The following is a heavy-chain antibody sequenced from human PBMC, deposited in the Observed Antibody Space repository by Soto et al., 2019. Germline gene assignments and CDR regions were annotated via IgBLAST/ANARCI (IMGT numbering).Heavy chain of an antibody. CDR1: GFTFISYS. V-gene: IGHV3-21*01. D-gene: IGHD3-3*01. J-gene: IGHJ6*02. CDR3: ARDRKDDFWSGYPRNYYGMDV. Sequence: WGSLRLSCAASGFTFISYSINFFRHSPFKWLEWVSSISSSSYIYYADSVKGRFTISRDNAKNSLYLQMNSLRAEDTAVYYCARDRKDDFWSGYPRNYYGMDVWGQGTTVTVSS. CDR2: ISSSSYI.